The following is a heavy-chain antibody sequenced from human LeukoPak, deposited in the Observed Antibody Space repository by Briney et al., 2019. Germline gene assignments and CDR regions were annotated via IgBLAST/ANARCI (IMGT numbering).Heavy chain of an antibody. V-gene: IGHV3-7*01. D-gene: IGHD6-13*01. CDR1: RFTFSKYW. Sequence: GGSLRLSCAASRFTFSKYWMSWVRQAPGEALEWVANIREGGRDKFYVDSVKGLFTIYRDNARNSLYLQMNSLRADDTAVYYCASGRQLGYWGQGTLVTVSS. J-gene: IGHJ4*02. CDR3: ASGRQLGY. CDR2: IREGGRDK.